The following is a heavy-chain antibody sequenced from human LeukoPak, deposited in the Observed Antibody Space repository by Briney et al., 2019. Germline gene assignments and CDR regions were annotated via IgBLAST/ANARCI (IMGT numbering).Heavy chain of an antibody. CDR1: GYTFTSYY. V-gene: IGHV1-46*01. J-gene: IGHJ6*02. CDR3: ARFGLYYYGMDV. CDR2: INPSGGST. D-gene: IGHD3-10*01. Sequence: ASVKVSCKASGYTFTSYYMHWVRQAPGQGLEWMGIINPSGGSTSYAQKFQGRVTMTRNTSISTAYMEPSSLRSEDTAVYYCARFGLYYYGMDVWGQGTTVTVSS.